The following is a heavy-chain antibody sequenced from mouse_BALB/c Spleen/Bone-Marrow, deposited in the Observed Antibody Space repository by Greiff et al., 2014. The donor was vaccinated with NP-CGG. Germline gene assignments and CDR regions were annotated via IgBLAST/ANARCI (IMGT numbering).Heavy chain of an antibody. CDR2: ISNGGTYT. D-gene: IGHD1-1*02. CDR1: GFTFSDFY. CDR3: ARSGERYGAMDY. V-gene: IGHV5-4*02. J-gene: IGHJ4*01. Sequence: VQLKESGGGLVKPGGSLELSCAASGFTFSDFYMFWFRQTPEKRLEWVATISNGGTYTYYPDSVKGRFTISRDNAKNNLYLQMSSLKSEDTAMYYCARSGERYGAMDYWGQGTSVTVTS.